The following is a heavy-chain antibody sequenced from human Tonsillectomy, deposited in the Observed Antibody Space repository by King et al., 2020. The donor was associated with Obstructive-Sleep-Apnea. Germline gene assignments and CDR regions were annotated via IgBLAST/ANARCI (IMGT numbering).Heavy chain of an antibody. V-gene: IGHV4-4*02. J-gene: IGHJ6*02. Sequence: VKLQESGPGLVKPSGTLSLTCAVSGGSISSSNWWSWVRQPPGKGLEWIGEIYHSGSTNYNPSLKSRVTISVDKSKNQFSLKLRFVTAADTAVYFCVRGDGERRGSYGMDVWGQGTTVTVSS. CDR3: VRGDGERRGSYGMDV. CDR1: GGSISSSNW. CDR2: IYHSGST. D-gene: IGHD5-24*01.